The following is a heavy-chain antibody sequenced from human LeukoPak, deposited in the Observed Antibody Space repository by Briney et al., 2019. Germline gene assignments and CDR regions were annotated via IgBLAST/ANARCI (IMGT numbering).Heavy chain of an antibody. V-gene: IGHV4-30-4*01. D-gene: IGHD4-17*01. CDR3: AREALRPSRWFDP. CDR2: IYYSGST. CDR1: GVSISSGDYY. Sequence: SETLSLTCTVSGVSISSGDYYWSWIRQPPGKGLEWIGYIYYSGSTYYNPSLKSRVTISVDTSNNQFSLKLSSVTAADTAVYYCAREALRPSRWFDPWGQGTLVTVPS. J-gene: IGHJ5*02.